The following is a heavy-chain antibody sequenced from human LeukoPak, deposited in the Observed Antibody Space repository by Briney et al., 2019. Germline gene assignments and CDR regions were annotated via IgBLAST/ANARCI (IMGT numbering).Heavy chain of an antibody. D-gene: IGHD3-22*01. CDR3: ARDRGPYYYDSSGSYAFDI. V-gene: IGHV1-46*01. J-gene: IGHJ3*02. CDR1: GYTFTSYY. CDR2: INPSGGST. Sequence: ASVNVSCKASGYTFTSYYMHWVRQAPGQGLEWMGIINPSGGSTSYAQKFQGRVTMTRDTSTSTVYMELSSLRSEDTAVYYCARDRGPYYYDSSGSYAFDIWGQGTMVTVSS.